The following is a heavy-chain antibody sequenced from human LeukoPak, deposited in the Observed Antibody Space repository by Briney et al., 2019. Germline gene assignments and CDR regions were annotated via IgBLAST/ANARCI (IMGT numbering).Heavy chain of an antibody. CDR3: AKDYSSSSIRPYYFDY. CDR1: GFTFSNVW. J-gene: IGHJ4*02. Sequence: PGGSLRLSCATSGFTFSNVWMSWVRQAPGKGLEWVSAISGSGGSTYYADSVKGRFTISRDNSKNTLYLQMNSLRAEDTAVYYCAKDYSSSSIRPYYFDYWGQGTLVTVSS. D-gene: IGHD6-13*01. CDR2: ISGSGGST. V-gene: IGHV3-23*01.